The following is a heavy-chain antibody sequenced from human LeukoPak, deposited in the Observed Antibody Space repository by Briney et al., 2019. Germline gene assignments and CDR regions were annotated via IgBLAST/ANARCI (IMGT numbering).Heavy chain of an antibody. CDR1: GGTFSSYA. CDR3: ATHPSYYYDSSGYYYFDY. D-gene: IGHD3-22*01. J-gene: IGHJ4*02. V-gene: IGHV1-69*13. CDR2: IIPIFGTA. Sequence: ASVKVSCKASGGTFSSYAISWVRQAPGQGLEWMGGIIPIFGTANYAQKFQGRVTITADESTSTAYMELSSLRSEDTAVYYCATHPSYYYDSSGYYYFDYWGQGTLVTVSS.